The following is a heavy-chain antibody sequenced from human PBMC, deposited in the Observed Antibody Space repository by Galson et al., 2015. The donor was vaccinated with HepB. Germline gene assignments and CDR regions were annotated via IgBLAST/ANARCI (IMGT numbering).Heavy chain of an antibody. D-gene: IGHD4/OR15-4a*01. Sequence: SVKVSCKASGYTFTINGISWVRQAPGKGLEWMGWISANSGDTKYAQKLQGRVTMTRDTSTSTAYLELRSLRSDATAAYYCASDRDYRFDYWGQGTLVTVPS. CDR3: ASDRDYRFDY. V-gene: IGHV1-18*04. CDR1: GYTFTING. CDR2: ISANSGDT. J-gene: IGHJ4*02.